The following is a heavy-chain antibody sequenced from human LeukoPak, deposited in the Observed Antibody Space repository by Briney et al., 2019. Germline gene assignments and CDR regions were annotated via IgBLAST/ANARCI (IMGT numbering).Heavy chain of an antibody. Sequence: WGSLRLSCAASGFTFSTYSMNWVRQAPGQGLEYISSITSTSGHTFYADSLKGRFTISRDNAESLLYLQMNSLRAEDTAVYFCARERYGDSGGLDVWGQGTTVTVSS. D-gene: IGHD4-17*01. CDR2: ITSTSGHT. CDR1: GFTFSTYS. V-gene: IGHV3-21*01. J-gene: IGHJ6*02. CDR3: ARERYGDSGGLDV.